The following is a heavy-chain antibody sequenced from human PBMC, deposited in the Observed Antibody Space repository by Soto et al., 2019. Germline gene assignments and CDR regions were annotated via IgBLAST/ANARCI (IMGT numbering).Heavy chain of an antibody. J-gene: IGHJ4*02. Sequence: GGSLRLSCSASGFTFSSYAMHWVRQAPGKGLEYVSAISSNGGSTYYADSVKGRFTISRDNSKNTLYLQMNSLRAEDTAVYYCARDRVLAGIGEVDYWGQGTLVTVSS. V-gene: IGHV3-64*04. CDR1: GFTFSSYA. CDR2: ISSNGGST. D-gene: IGHD6-19*01. CDR3: ARDRVLAGIGEVDY.